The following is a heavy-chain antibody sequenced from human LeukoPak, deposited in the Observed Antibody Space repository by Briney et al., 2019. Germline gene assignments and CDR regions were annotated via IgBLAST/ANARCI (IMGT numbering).Heavy chain of an antibody. CDR1: GGSISSYY. J-gene: IGHJ5*02. V-gene: IGHV4-59*01. CDR2: IYYSGST. D-gene: IGHD6-13*01. CDR3: ARAGWSSAAGTGERFDP. Sequence: PSETLSLTCTVSGGSISSYYWSWIRQPPGKGLEWIGYIYYSGSTNYNPSLKSRVTISVDTSKNQFSLKLSSVTAADTAVYYCARAGWSSAAGTGERFDPWGQGTLVTVSS.